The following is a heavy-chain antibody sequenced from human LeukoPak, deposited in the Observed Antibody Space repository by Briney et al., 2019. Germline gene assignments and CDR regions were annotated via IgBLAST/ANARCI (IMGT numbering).Heavy chain of an antibody. CDR3: ARGEAWFGELSYYFDY. Sequence: GESLKISCKGSGYSFTSYWIGWVRQMPGKGLEWMGIIYPGDSDTRYSPSFQGQVTISADKSISTAYLQWSSLKASDTAMYYCARGEAWFGELSYYFDYWGQETLVTVSS. CDR2: IYPGDSDT. J-gene: IGHJ4*02. V-gene: IGHV5-51*01. CDR1: GYSFTSYW. D-gene: IGHD3-10*01.